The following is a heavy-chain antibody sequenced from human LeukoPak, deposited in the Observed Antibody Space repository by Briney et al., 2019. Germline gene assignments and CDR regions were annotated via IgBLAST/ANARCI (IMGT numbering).Heavy chain of an antibody. J-gene: IGHJ4*02. CDR2: ISSSSSYI. Sequence: GGSLRLSCAASGFTFSSYSMNWVRQAPGKGLEWVSSISSSSSYIYYADSVKGRFTISRDNAKNSLYLQMNSLRAEDTAVYYCARDMEMATPFDYWGQGTLVTVSS. CDR3: ARDMEMATPFDY. CDR1: GFTFSSYS. D-gene: IGHD5-24*01. V-gene: IGHV3-21*01.